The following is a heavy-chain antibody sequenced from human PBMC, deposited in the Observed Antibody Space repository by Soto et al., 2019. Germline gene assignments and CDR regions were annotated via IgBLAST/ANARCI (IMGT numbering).Heavy chain of an antibody. V-gene: IGHV3-30-3*01. CDR2: ISYDGSNK. D-gene: IGHD3-3*01. CDR3: AREEYYDFWSGYYEEDPGTLDV. J-gene: IGHJ6*02. CDR1: GFTFSSYA. Sequence: GGSLRLSCAASGFTFSSYAMHWVRQAPGKGLEWVAVISYDGSNKYYADSVKGRLTISRDNSKNTLYLQMNSLRAEDTAVYYCAREEYYDFWSGYYEEDPGTLDVWGQGTTVTVSS.